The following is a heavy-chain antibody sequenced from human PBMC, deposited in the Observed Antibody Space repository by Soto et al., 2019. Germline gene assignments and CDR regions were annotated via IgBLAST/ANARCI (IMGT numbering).Heavy chain of an antibody. CDR3: ARGRWYYYDSSGYRHAFDI. J-gene: IGHJ3*02. D-gene: IGHD3-22*01. CDR2: INPNSGGT. V-gene: IGHV1-2*02. CDR1: GYTFTGYY. Sequence: ASVKVSCKASGYTFTGYYMHWVRQAPGQGLEWMGWINPNSGGTNYAQKFQGRVTMTRDTSISTAYMELSRRRSDDTAVYYCARGRWYYYDSSGYRHAFDIWGQGTMVTVS.